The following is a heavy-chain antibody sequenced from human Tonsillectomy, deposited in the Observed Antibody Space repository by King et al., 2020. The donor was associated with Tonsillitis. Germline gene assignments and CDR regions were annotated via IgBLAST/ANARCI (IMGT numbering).Heavy chain of an antibody. CDR1: GYSISSGYY. CDR2: IYHSGST. J-gene: IGHJ4*02. Sequence: QLQESGPGLVKPSETLSLTCAVSGYSISSGYYWGWIRQPPGKGLEWIGSIYHSGSTYYNPSLKSRVTISVDTSKNQFSLKLSSVTAADTAVYYCARGDSGKAVEFDYWGQGTLVTVSS. D-gene: IGHD6-19*01. CDR3: ARGDSGKAVEFDY. V-gene: IGHV4-38-2*01.